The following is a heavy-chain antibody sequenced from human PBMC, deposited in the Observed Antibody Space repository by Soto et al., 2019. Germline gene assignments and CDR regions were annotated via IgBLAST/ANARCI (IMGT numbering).Heavy chain of an antibody. D-gene: IGHD3-22*01. Sequence: PSETLSLTCTVSGGSISSYYWSWIRQPPGKGLEWIGYIYYSGSTNYNPSLKSRVTISVDTSKNQFSLKLSSVTAADTAVYYCARHDRKAAPTDYWGQGTLVTVSS. CDR3: ARHDRKAAPTDY. CDR1: GGSISSYY. CDR2: IYYSGST. V-gene: IGHV4-59*08. J-gene: IGHJ4*02.